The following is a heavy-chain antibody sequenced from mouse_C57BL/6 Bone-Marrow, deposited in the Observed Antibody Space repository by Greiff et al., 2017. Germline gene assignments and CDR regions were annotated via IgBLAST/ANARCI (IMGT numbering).Heavy chain of an antibody. V-gene: IGHV1-15*01. CDR2: IDPETGGT. J-gene: IGHJ3*01. Sequence: VQLQQSGAELVRPGASVTLSCKASGYTFTDYEMHWVKQTPVHGLEWIGAIDPETGGTAYNQKFKGKAILTADKSSSSAYMELRSLTSEDSAVYYCTRDYGLWGQGTLVTVSA. CDR3: TRDYGL. CDR1: GYTFTDYE. D-gene: IGHD1-1*01.